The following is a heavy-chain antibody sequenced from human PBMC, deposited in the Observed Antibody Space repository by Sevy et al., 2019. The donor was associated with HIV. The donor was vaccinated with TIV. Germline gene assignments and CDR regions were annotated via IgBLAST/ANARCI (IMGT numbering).Heavy chain of an antibody. CDR3: GKCTLWVYDPTNRKCGMDD. CDR2: SSPFTGSP. D-gene: IGHD5-12*01. Sequence: ASVKVSCKASGYNFINYGISWVRQAPGQGLEWVGGSSPFTGSPNYPQKLQDRVTVTTDTATNTAYMELRNLRSDDTAVYYCGKCTLWVYDPTNRKCGMDDWGQGTTVTVSS. J-gene: IGHJ6*02. CDR1: GYNFINYG. V-gene: IGHV1-18*01.